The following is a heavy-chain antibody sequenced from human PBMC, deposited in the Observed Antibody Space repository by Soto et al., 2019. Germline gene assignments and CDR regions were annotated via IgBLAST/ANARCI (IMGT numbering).Heavy chain of an antibody. Sequence: PSETLPLTCTVSGGSISSYYWSWIRQPPGKGLEWIGYIYYSGSTNYNPSLKSRVTISVDTSKNQFSLKLSSVTAADTAVYYCASHDYGGNSVEGWFDPWGQGTLVTISS. J-gene: IGHJ5*02. D-gene: IGHD4-17*01. CDR1: GGSISSYY. V-gene: IGHV4-59*01. CDR3: ASHDYGGNSVEGWFDP. CDR2: IYYSGST.